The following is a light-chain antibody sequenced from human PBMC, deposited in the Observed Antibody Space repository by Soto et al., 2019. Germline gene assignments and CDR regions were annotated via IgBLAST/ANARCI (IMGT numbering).Light chain of an antibody. CDR3: QQYNNWPPLT. Sequence: EIVVTQSLASLSVSPVERVTLSCRASQSVSSNLAWYHQKPGQAPRLLIYGASSRATGIPARFSGSGSGTEFILTISSLQSEDFAVYYCQQYNNWPPLTFGQGTRLEIK. CDR2: GAS. CDR1: QSVSSN. J-gene: IGKJ5*01. V-gene: IGKV3-15*01.